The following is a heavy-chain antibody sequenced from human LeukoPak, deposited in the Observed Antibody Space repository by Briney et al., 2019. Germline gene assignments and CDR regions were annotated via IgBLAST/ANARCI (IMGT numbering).Heavy chain of an antibody. CDR1: GGSISSHY. Sequence: KPSETLSLSCTVAGGSISSHYWSWIRQPPGEGLGWIGYISYSGSTNYNPSLKSRVNISVDTSKNQFSLKLSSVTAADTAVYYCARDDYGDYFDYWGQGTLVTVSS. CDR3: ARDDYGDYFDY. CDR2: ISYSGST. V-gene: IGHV4-59*08. D-gene: IGHD4-17*01. J-gene: IGHJ4*02.